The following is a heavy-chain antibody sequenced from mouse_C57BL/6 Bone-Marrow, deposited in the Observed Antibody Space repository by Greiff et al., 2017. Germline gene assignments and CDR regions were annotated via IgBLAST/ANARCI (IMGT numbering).Heavy chain of an antibody. D-gene: IGHD1-1*01. V-gene: IGHV5-15*04. Sequence: DVMLVESGGGLVQPGGSLKLSCAASGFTFSDYGMAWVRQAPRKGPAWVAFISNLAYSIYYADTVTGRFTISRENAKNTLYLERSSLRSEDTAMYYCARRYYGSSSYAMDYWGQGTSVTVSS. CDR2: ISNLAYSI. J-gene: IGHJ4*01. CDR3: ARRYYGSSSYAMDY. CDR1: GFTFSDYG.